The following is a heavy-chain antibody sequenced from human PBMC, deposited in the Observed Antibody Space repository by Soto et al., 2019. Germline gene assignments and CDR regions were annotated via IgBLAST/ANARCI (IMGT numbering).Heavy chain of an antibody. V-gene: IGHV1-69*13. D-gene: IGHD6-19*01. CDR2: IFPNVGTA. CDR1: GGSFSTNE. CDR3: ARARYSSRWGNFDE. Sequence: SVKVSCKASGGSFSTNEIDWVRQAPGQGLEWMGRIFPNVGTADYAQKFEGRLTIIADESTATVFMELSRLSPADTAVYFCARARYSSRWGNFDEWGQGTQVTVSA. J-gene: IGHJ4*02.